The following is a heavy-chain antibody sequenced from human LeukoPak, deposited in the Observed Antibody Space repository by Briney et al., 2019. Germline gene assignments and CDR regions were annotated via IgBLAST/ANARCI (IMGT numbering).Heavy chain of an antibody. CDR1: GGTFSSYA. V-gene: IGHV1-69*06. J-gene: IGHJ3*02. Sequence: GASVKVSCKASGGTFSSYAISWVRQAPGQGLEWMGGIIPIFGTANYAQKFQGRVTITADKSTSTAYMELSSLRSEDTAVYYCARGQLRYFDWFSTGGRPDAFDIWGQGTMVTVSS. CDR2: IIPIFGTA. CDR3: ARGQLRYFDWFSTGGRPDAFDI. D-gene: IGHD3-9*01.